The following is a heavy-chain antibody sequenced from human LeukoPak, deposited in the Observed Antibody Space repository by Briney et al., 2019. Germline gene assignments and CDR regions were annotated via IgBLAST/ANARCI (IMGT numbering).Heavy chain of an antibody. J-gene: IGHJ4*02. CDR1: GFTFSSYG. CDR3: ARDKSSSTNLLDY. V-gene: IGHV3-33*01. D-gene: IGHD2-2*01. CDR2: IWYDGSNK. Sequence: GRSLRLSCAASGFTFSSYGMHWVRQAPGKGLEWVAVIWYDGSNKYYADSVKGRFTISRDNSKNTLYLQMNSLRAEDTAVYYCARDKSSSTNLLDYWGQGTLVTVSS.